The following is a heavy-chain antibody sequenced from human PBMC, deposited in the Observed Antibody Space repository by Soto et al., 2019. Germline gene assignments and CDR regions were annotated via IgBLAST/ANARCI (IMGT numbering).Heavy chain of an antibody. J-gene: IGHJ4*02. CDR3: AIGFGXDLFGGDFDY. V-gene: IGHV1-69*02. D-gene: IGHD3-10*02. CDR2: IIPILGIA. CDR1: GGTFSSYT. Sequence: VKVSCKASGGTFSSYTISWVRQAPVQGLEWMGRIIPILGIANYAQKFQGRVTITADKSTSTAYMELSSLRSEDTAVYYCAIGFGXDLFGGDFDYWGQGTLVTVSS.